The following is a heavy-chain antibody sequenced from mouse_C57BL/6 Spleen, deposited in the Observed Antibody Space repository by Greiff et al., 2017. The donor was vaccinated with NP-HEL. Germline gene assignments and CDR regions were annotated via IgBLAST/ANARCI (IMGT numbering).Heavy chain of an antibody. J-gene: IGHJ1*03. V-gene: IGHV6-3*01. D-gene: IGHD1-1*01. Sequence: VQLQESGGGLVQPGGSMKLSCVASGFTFSNYWMNWVRQSPEKGLEWVAQIRLKSDNYATHYAESVKGRFTISRDDSKSSVYLQMNNLRAEDTGIYYCTGIYYYGSSHWYFDVWGTGTTVTVSS. CDR3: TGIYYYGSSHWYFDV. CDR2: IRLKSDNYAT. CDR1: GFTFSNYW.